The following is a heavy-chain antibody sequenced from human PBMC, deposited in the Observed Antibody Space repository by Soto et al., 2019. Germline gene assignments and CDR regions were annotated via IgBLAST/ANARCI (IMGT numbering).Heavy chain of an antibody. Sequence: QVQLVESGGGVVQPGRSLRLSCAASGFTFSSYAMHWVRQAPGKGLEWVAVISYDGSNKYYADSVKGRFTISRDNSKNPLYLQMNSLRAEDTAVYYCARSQLLWFGELLSHFDYWGQGTLVTVSS. J-gene: IGHJ4*02. V-gene: IGHV3-30-3*01. CDR1: GFTFSSYA. D-gene: IGHD3-10*01. CDR3: ARSQLLWFGELLSHFDY. CDR2: ISYDGSNK.